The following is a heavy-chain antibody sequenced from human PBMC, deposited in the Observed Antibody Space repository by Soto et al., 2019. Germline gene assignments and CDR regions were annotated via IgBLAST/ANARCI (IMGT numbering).Heavy chain of an antibody. CDR2: ISWNSGSI. Sequence: GGSLRLSCAASGFTFDDYAMHWVRQAPGKGLEWVSGISWNSGSIGYADSVKGRFTISRDNAKNSLYLQMNSLRAEDTALYYCAKVGGLLWFGVSGSGMDVWGQGTTVTVSS. CDR3: AKVGGLLWFGVSGSGMDV. J-gene: IGHJ6*02. CDR1: GFTFDDYA. V-gene: IGHV3-9*01. D-gene: IGHD3-10*01.